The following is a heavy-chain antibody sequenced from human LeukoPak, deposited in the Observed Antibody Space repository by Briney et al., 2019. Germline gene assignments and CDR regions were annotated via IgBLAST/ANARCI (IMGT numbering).Heavy chain of an antibody. Sequence: GGSLRLSCAASGFTFSSYAMHWVRQAPGKGLEWVAVISYDGSNKYYADSEKGRFTISRDNSKNTLYLQMNSLRAEDTAVYYCAREAYSSGWYGLWGQGTLVTVSS. D-gene: IGHD6-19*01. CDR3: AREAYSSGWYGL. V-gene: IGHV3-30-3*01. J-gene: IGHJ4*02. CDR2: ISYDGSNK. CDR1: GFTFSSYA.